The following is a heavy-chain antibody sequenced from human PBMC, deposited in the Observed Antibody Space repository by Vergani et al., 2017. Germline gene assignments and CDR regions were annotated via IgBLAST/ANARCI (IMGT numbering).Heavy chain of an antibody. J-gene: IGHJ4*02. CDR1: GFTFSSDS. CDR2: IRSDESRR. CDR3: AKEGGGYCSGGTCYPEY. V-gene: IGHV3-30*02. Sequence: VQLVESGGGLVQPGGSLRLSCAASGFTFSSDSMNWVRQAPGKGLAWVASIRSDESRRYYGDSMEGPFTISRDNSKNTLYLQMKSLRPEDTAVYYCAKEGGGYCSGGTCYPEYWGQGTLVIVSS. D-gene: IGHD2-15*01.